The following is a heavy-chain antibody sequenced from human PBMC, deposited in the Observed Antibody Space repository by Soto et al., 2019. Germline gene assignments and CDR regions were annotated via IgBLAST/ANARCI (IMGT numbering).Heavy chain of an antibody. CDR2: IDTSGST. V-gene: IGHV4-4*07. Sequence: SDTLSLPCTVSGASLQNYYWTWARQPAGKGLEWVVRIDTSGSTNYNPSLESLVTLSVDTYKNTFSMKVSSVTAADTAVHYCARVSLAPDXWGQGTLVTVSX. J-gene: IGHJ4*02. CDR3: ARVSLAPDX. CDR1: GASLQNYY.